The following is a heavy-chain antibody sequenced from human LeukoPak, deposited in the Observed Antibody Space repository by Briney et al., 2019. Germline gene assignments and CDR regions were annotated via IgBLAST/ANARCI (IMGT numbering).Heavy chain of an antibody. Sequence: GGSLRLSCVASGFTFSDSWMSWVRHVSGKGLEWVAQTDGEGSREKYVDSVKGRFTISRDNDKKSLYLQMNSLRAEDTAVYYCARDRGALWYDTSGFAFDIWGQGTMVTVSS. D-gene: IGHD3-22*01. CDR2: TDGEGSRE. V-gene: IGHV3-7*01. J-gene: IGHJ3*02. CDR1: GFTFSDSW. CDR3: ARDRGALWYDTSGFAFDI.